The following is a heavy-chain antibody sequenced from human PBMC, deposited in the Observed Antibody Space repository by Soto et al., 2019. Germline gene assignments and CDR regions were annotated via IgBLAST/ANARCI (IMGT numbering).Heavy chain of an antibody. D-gene: IGHD6-13*01. J-gene: IGHJ6*02. CDR1: GFTFSNAW. CDR3: TTCSSRSFYYYYGMDV. V-gene: IGHV3-15*07. CDR2: IKSKTDGGTT. Sequence: EVQLVESGGGLVKPGGSLRLSCAASGFTFSNAWMNWVRQAPGKGLEWVGRIKSKTDGGTTDYAAPVKGRFTISRDDSKNTLYLQMNSLKTEDTALYYCTTCSSRSFYYYYGMDVWGQGTTVTVSS.